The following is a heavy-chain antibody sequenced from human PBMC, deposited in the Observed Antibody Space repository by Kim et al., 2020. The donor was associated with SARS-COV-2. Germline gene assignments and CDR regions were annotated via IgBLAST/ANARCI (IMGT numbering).Heavy chain of an antibody. J-gene: IGHJ5*02. Sequence: SETLSLTCTVSGGSISSSSYYWGWIRQPPGMGLEWIGSIYYSGSTYYNPSLKSRVTISVDTSKNQFSLKLSSVTAADTAVYYCARRAYYYDSSGSPSDPWGQGTLVTVSS. D-gene: IGHD3-22*01. CDR3: ARRAYYYDSSGSPSDP. V-gene: IGHV4-39*01. CDR1: GGSISSSSYY. CDR2: IYYSGST.